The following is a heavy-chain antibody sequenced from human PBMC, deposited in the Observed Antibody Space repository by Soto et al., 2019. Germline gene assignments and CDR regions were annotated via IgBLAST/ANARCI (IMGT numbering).Heavy chain of an antibody. J-gene: IGHJ4*02. CDR2: ISGSGGST. D-gene: IGHD2-2*01. CDR3: AKAISIVVVPAAHDY. V-gene: IGHV3-23*01. Sequence: RLSCAASGFTFSSYAMSWVRQAPGKGLEWVSAISGSGGSTYYADSVKGRFTISRDNSKNTLYLQMNSLRAEDTAVYYCAKAISIVVVPAAHDYWGQGTLVTVSS. CDR1: GFTFSSYA.